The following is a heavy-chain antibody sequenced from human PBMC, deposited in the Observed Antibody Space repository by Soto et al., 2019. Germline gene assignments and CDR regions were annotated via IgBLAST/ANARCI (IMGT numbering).Heavy chain of an antibody. CDR1: GAPITINY. CDR2: IYYSGST. D-gene: IGHD3-10*01. V-gene: IGHV4-59*01. Sequence: SETLSLTCTVSGAPITINYWSWIRQAPGKGLEWIGYIYYSGSTTYNPSLKSRVTMSADTSKDQFSLKLNSVTAADTAVYYCAKSPGFGEHTNWFDPWGQGTLVTVSS. CDR3: AKSPGFGEHTNWFDP. J-gene: IGHJ5*02.